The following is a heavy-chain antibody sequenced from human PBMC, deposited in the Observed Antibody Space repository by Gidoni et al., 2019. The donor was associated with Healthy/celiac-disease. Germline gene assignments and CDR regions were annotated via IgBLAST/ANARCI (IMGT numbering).Heavy chain of an antibody. Sequence: QVQLQESGPGLVQPSATLSLTCTVSAGSISSYYWSWIRQPPGKGLEWIGYIYYSGSTNYNPSLKSRVTISVDTSKNQFSLKLSSVTAADTAVYYCARGSAARGNWFDPWGQGTLVTVSS. CDR3: ARGSAARGNWFDP. D-gene: IGHD6-13*01. CDR2: IYYSGST. V-gene: IGHV4-59*01. CDR1: AGSISSYY. J-gene: IGHJ5*02.